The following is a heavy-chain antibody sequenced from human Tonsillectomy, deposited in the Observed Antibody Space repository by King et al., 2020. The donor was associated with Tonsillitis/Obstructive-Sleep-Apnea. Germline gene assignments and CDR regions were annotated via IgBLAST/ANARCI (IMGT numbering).Heavy chain of an antibody. CDR3: TTASPVTTTYHYYYHMDV. CDR1: GFTFSNTW. V-gene: IGHV3-15*01. Sequence: VQLVESEGGLVEPGGSLRLSCAASGFTFSNTWLSWVRQAPGKGLEWVGRIKSKSDGATIDYAAPVKGRFTISRHDSKNMLYLEMNSLKTEDTPVYYCTTASPVTTTYHYYYHMDVWGKGTTVTVSS. J-gene: IGHJ6*03. D-gene: IGHD4-17*01. CDR2: IKSKSDGATI.